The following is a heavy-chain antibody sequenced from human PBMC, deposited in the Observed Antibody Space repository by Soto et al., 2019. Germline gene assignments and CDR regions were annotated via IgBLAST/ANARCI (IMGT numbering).Heavy chain of an antibody. CDR1: GGSISSGGYS. CDR3: ARENNVLPGGYFDY. J-gene: IGHJ4*02. CDR2: IYHSGST. V-gene: IGHV4-30-2*01. D-gene: IGHD3-10*01. Sequence: QLQLQESGSGLVKPSQTLSLTCAVSGGSISSGGYSWSWIRQLPGKGLEWIGYIYHSGSTYYNPSLQSRVTISVDRSKNQFSLKLSSVTAADTAVYYCARENNVLPGGYFDYWGQGTLVTVSS.